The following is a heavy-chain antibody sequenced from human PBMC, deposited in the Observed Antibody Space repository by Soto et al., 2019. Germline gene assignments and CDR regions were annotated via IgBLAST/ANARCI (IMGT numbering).Heavy chain of an antibody. CDR3: AINTIPHPHY. Sequence: EVQLLESGGGLVQPGGSLRLSCAASGFTFSNYAISWVRQAPGKGLVWVSAISSSGDRPYHADSVKGRFTVSRDNSNDTLYLQMPTRSVGETAIYYCAINTIPHPHYRHPATLVTVS. D-gene: IGHD2-21*01. CDR1: GFTFSNYA. J-gene: IGHJ4*02. V-gene: IGHV3-23*01. CDR2: ISSSGDRP.